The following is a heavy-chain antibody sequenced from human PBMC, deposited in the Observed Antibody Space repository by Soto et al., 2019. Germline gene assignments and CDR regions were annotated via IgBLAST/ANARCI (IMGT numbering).Heavy chain of an antibody. CDR2: IIPILGIA. V-gene: IGHV1-69*04. CDR1: GGTFSSYT. Sequence: KVSCKASGGTFSSYTISWVRQAPGQGLEWMGRIIPILGIANYAQKFQGRVTITADKSTSTAYMELSSLRSEDTAVYYCARDFWSGYLRSYFDYWGQGTLVTVSS. J-gene: IGHJ4*02. CDR3: ARDFWSGYLRSYFDY. D-gene: IGHD3-3*01.